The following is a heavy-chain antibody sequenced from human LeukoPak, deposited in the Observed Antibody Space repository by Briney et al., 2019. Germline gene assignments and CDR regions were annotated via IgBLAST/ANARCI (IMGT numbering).Heavy chain of an antibody. D-gene: IGHD2-21*01. Sequence: ASVKVSCKASGYTFSDYDVNWVRQAPGQGLEWMGWMNPTSGDTGYAQKFQGRVTMTRSMSRNTAYMELSRLRSEDTAVYFCARVVMKAFYYYYMDVWGKGTTISISS. CDR1: GYTFSDYD. CDR3: ARVVMKAFYYYYMDV. V-gene: IGHV1-8*01. J-gene: IGHJ6*03. CDR2: MNPTSGDT.